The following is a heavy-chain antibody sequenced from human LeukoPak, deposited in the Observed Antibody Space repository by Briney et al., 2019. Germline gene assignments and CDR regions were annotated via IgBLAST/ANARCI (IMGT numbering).Heavy chain of an antibody. Sequence: ASVKVSCKVSGYTLTELSMHWVRQAPGKGLEWMGGFDPENGETIYTQKFQGRVTMTEDTFTDTAYMELSSLRPEDTAVYYCATATGLRMIVVGLDAFDIWGQGTMVTVSS. J-gene: IGHJ3*02. D-gene: IGHD3-22*01. CDR3: ATATGLRMIVVGLDAFDI. CDR2: FDPENGET. V-gene: IGHV1-24*01. CDR1: GYTLTELS.